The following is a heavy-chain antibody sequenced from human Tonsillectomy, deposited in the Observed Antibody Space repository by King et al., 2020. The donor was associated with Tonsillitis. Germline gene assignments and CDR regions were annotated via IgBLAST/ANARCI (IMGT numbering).Heavy chain of an antibody. V-gene: IGHV4-39*01. CDR1: GGSISSSSYY. CDR3: ERLNSYSGSFDY. Sequence: QLQESGPGLVKPSETLSLTCTVSGGSISSSSYYWGWIRQPPGKGLEWIGSIYYSGSTSYNPSLKMRVTISVDTSKNQCSLKLSSVTAADTAVYYCERLNSYSGSFDYWGQGTLVTVSS. D-gene: IGHD3-10*01. CDR2: IYYSGST. J-gene: IGHJ4*02.